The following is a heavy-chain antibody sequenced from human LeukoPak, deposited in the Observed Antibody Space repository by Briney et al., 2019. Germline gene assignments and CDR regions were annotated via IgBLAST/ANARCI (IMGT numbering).Heavy chain of an antibody. V-gene: IGHV3-7*01. J-gene: IGHJ4*01. CDR2: IKQDGSEK. Sequence: GGSLRLSCAASGFTFSSYGMHWVRQAPGKGLEWVANIKQDGSEKYYVDSVKGRFTISRDNAKNSLYLQVSSLRAEDTAVYYCSRDVGAFDYWGHGTLVTVSS. CDR3: SRDVGAFDY. CDR1: GFTFSSYG. D-gene: IGHD1-26*01.